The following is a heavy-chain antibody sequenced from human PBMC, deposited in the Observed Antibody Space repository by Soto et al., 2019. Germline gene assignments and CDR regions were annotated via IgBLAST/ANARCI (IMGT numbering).Heavy chain of an antibody. CDR3: ARVEGDSYGAYYYYGMDV. D-gene: IGHD5-18*01. CDR1: GFTVSSNY. V-gene: IGHV3-53*02. CDR2: IYSGGST. Sequence: EVQLVETGGGLIQPGGSLRLSCAASGFTVSSNYMSWVRQAPGKGLEWVSVIYSGGSTYYADSVKGRFTISRDNSKNTLYLHMNSLRAEDTAVYYCARVEGDSYGAYYYYGMDVWGQGTTVTVSS. J-gene: IGHJ6*02.